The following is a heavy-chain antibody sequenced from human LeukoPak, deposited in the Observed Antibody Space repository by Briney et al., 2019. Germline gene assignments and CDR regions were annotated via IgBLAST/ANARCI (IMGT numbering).Heavy chain of an antibody. CDR2: IYTSGST. Sequence: PSETLSLTCTVSGGSISSYYWSWIRQPAGKGLEWIGRIYTSGSTNYNPSLKSRVTMSVDTSKNQFSLKLSSVTAADTAVYYCARDSDYGDYDATRWFDPWGQGTLVTVSS. V-gene: IGHV4-4*07. D-gene: IGHD4-17*01. J-gene: IGHJ5*02. CDR3: ARDSDYGDYDATRWFDP. CDR1: GGSISSYY.